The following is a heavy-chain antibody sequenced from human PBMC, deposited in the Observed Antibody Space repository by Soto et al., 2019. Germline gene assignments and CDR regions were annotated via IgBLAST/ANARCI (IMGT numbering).Heavy chain of an antibody. V-gene: IGHV3-23*01. D-gene: IGHD3-9*01. CDR2: ISGSGGST. J-gene: IGHJ4*02. CDR1: GFTFSSYA. CDR3: AKILRPGYVEEPDHDY. Sequence: EVQLLESGGGLVQPGGSLRLSCAASGFTFSSYAMSWVRQAPGKGLEWVSAISGSGGSTYYADSVKGRFTISRDNSKNTLYLQMNSLRAEDTAVYYCAKILRPGYVEEPDHDYWGQGTLVTVSS.